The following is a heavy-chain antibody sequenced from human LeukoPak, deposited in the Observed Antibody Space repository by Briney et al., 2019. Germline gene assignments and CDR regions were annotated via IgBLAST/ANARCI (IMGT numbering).Heavy chain of an antibody. CDR3: AFMVRGVITWFDP. CDR2: IDPSDSYT. CDR1: GYSFTSYW. J-gene: IGHJ5*02. V-gene: IGHV5-10-1*01. Sequence: GESLRISCKGSGYSFTSYWISWVRQMPGKGLEWMGRIDPSDSYTNYSPSFQGHVTISADKSISTAYLQRSSLKASDTAMYYCAFMVRGVITWFDPWGQGTLVTVSS. D-gene: IGHD3-10*01.